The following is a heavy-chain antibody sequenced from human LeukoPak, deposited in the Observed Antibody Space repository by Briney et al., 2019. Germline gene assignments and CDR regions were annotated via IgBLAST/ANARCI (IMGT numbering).Heavy chain of an antibody. CDR1: GFTFSSYW. Sequence: PGGSLRLSCAASGFTFSSYWMHWVRQAPGKGLVWVSRINSDGSSTSYADSVKGRFTISGDNAKNTLYLQMNSLRAEDTAVYYCSTGSGHAFDIWGQGTMVTVSS. CDR2: INSDGSST. J-gene: IGHJ3*02. V-gene: IGHV3-74*01. CDR3: STGSGHAFDI. D-gene: IGHD3-10*01.